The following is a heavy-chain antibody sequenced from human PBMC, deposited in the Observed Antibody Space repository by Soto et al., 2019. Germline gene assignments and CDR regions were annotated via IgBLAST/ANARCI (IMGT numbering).Heavy chain of an antibody. J-gene: IGHJ4*02. Sequence: GGSLTLSCAASGFTVSSNYMSWVRQAPGKGLEWVGRIKGEADGGTTDYAAPVKGRITISRDHSKDTLYLQMNSLKTEDTAVYYCTTGLSNGYYNFDYWGQGTPVNVSS. CDR2: IKGEADGGTT. CDR1: GFTVSSNY. D-gene: IGHD3-22*01. CDR3: TTGLSNGYYNFDY. V-gene: IGHV3-15*01.